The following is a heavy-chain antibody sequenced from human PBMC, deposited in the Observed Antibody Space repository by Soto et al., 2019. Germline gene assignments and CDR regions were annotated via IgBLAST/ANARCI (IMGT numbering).Heavy chain of an antibody. CDR2: VYHSGST. CDR3: GRLDGVAAGDGDN. D-gene: IGHD6-25*01. CDR1: GGSISSSNW. V-gene: IGHV4-4*02. Sequence: QVQLQESGPGLVKPSGTLSLTCAVSGGSISSSNWWSWVRQPPGKGLEWIGEVYHSGSTHYNPSLKRRVALPVDSSTNQFSLHLTSVPAADTAVYYCGRLDGVAAGDGDNWGQGTLVTVSS. J-gene: IGHJ4*02.